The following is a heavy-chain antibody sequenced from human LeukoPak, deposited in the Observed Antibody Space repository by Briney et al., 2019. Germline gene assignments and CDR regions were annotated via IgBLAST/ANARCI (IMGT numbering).Heavy chain of an antibody. CDR3: ARDPESGYYPYYFDY. D-gene: IGHD3-22*01. CDR1: GFTFSSYW. V-gene: IGHV3-7*01. CDR2: IKQDGSEK. Sequence: PGGFLRLSCAASGFTFSSYWMSWVRQAPGKGLEWVANIKQDGSEKYYVDSVKGRFTISRDNAKNSLYLQMNSLRAEDTAVYYCARDPESGYYPYYFDYWGQGTLVTVSS. J-gene: IGHJ4*02.